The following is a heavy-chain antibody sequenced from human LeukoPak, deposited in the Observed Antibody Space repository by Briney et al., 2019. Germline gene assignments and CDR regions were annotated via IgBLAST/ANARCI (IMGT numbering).Heavy chain of an antibody. CDR1: GFTVNNNY. V-gene: IGHV3-66*01. J-gene: IGHJ5*02. D-gene: IGHD1-26*01. CDR2: IYSGGST. Sequence: GGSLRLSCAASGFTVNNNYMSWVRQAPGKGLEWVSVIYSGGSTYYADSVKGRFTISRDNSKNTVYLQMNSLRVEDTAVYYCARVKVGITYWFNPWGQGTLVTVSS. CDR3: ARVKVGITYWFNP.